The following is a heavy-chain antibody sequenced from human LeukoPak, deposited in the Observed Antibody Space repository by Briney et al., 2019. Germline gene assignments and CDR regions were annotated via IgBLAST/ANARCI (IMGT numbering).Heavy chain of an antibody. V-gene: IGHV4-4*09. CDR2: IYTSGST. J-gene: IGHJ3*02. CDR1: GGTISSYY. CDR3: AGRVVVVPAAGSFDI. Sequence: AETLSLTCTASGGTISSYYWSWIRQPPGKGLEWIGYIYTSGSTNYNPSLKSRVTISVDTSKNQFPLKLNSVTAADTAVYYCAGRVVVVPAAGSFDICGQGTMVTVSS. D-gene: IGHD2-2*01.